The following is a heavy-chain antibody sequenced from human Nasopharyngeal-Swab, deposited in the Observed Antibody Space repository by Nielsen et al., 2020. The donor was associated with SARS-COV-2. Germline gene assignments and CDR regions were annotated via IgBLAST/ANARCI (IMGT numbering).Heavy chain of an antibody. D-gene: IGHD6-13*01. J-gene: IGHJ6*03. Sequence: PGKGLEWVAVIWYDGSNKYYADSVKGRFTISRDNSKNTLYLQMNSLRAEDTAVYYCARDGIAAAGTQDYYYMDVWGKGTTVTVSS. V-gene: IGHV3-33*01. CDR2: IWYDGSNK. CDR3: ARDGIAAAGTQDYYYMDV.